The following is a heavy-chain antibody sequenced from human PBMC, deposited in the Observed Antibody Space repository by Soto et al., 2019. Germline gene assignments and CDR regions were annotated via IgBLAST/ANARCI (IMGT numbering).Heavy chain of an antibody. V-gene: IGHV1-69*05. Sequence: SVKVSCKASGGTFSSYAISWVRQAPGQGLEWMGGIIPIFGTANYAQKFQGRVTITRDTSASTAYMELSSLRSEDTAVYYCARGLNVYYFDYWGQGTLVTVSS. CDR1: GGTFSSYA. D-gene: IGHD3-16*01. CDR3: ARGLNVYYFDY. CDR2: IIPIFGTA. J-gene: IGHJ4*02.